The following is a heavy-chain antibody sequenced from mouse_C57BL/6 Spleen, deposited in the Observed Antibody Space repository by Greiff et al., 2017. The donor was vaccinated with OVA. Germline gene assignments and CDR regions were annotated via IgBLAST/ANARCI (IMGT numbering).Heavy chain of an antibody. CDR2: INPGSGGT. J-gene: IGHJ4*01. D-gene: IGHD4-1*01. CDR1: GYAFTNYL. CDR3: ARSNWRGNYAMDY. Sequence: QVQLKESGAELVRPGTSVKVSCKASGYAFTNYLIEWVKQRPGQGLEWIGVINPGSGGTNYNEKFKGKATLTADKSSSTAYMQLSSLTSEDSAVYFCARSNWRGNYAMDYWGQGTSVTVSS. V-gene: IGHV1-54*01.